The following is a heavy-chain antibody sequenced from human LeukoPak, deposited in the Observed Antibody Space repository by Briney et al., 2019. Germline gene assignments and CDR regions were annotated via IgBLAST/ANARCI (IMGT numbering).Heavy chain of an antibody. CDR1: GFTFSSYG. J-gene: IGHJ3*02. D-gene: IGHD3-9*01. CDR2: IGTSGGST. CDR3: AKDLRSLYYDILTGYGPDAFDI. V-gene: IGHV3-23*01. Sequence: GGSLRLSCEVSGFTFSSYGMSWVRQAPGKGLQWVSVIGTSGGSTYYADSVEGRFTISRDNSKNTLYLQMNSLRAEDTAVFYCAKDLRSLYYDILTGYGPDAFDIWGQGTMVTVSS.